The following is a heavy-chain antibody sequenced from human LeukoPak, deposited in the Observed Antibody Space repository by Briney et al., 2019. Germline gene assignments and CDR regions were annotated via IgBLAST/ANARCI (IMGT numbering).Heavy chain of an antibody. CDR1: GYTFTSYA. CDR3: AGYDILTGSDFDY. V-gene: IGHV1-3*02. Sequence: ASVKVSCKASGYTFTSYAMHWVRQAPGQRLEWMGWSNAGNGNTKYSQEFQGRVTITRDTSASTAYMELSSLRSEDMAVYYCAGYDILTGSDFDYWGQGTLVTVSS. J-gene: IGHJ4*02. CDR2: SNAGNGNT. D-gene: IGHD3-9*01.